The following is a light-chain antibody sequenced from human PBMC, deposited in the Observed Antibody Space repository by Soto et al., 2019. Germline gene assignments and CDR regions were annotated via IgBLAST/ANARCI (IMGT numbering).Light chain of an antibody. J-gene: IGKJ5*01. CDR1: QSVSSN. CDR2: GAS. Sequence: EIVMTQSPATLSVSPGERATLSCRASQSVSSNLAWYQQKPGQAPRLLIYGASTRATGIPARFSGSGSGTEFTLTISSLQSEEFAVYYCQQYNNWPPRSTFGQGTRLEIK. V-gene: IGKV3-15*01. CDR3: QQYNNWPPRST.